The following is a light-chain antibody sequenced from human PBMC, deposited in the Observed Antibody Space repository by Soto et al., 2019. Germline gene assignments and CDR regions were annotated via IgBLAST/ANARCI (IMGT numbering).Light chain of an antibody. J-gene: IGKJ3*01. V-gene: IGKV3-15*01. CDR1: QSISSN. Sequence: EIVMTQSPATLSVSPGERATLSCRASQSISSNLAWYQQKPGQAPRLLIYGASTRYTGIPATFNGSGSGTEFTLTISSLQSEDFAVYSCQQYNNCPFTVGPGTKVDIK. CDR2: GAS. CDR3: QQYNNCPFT.